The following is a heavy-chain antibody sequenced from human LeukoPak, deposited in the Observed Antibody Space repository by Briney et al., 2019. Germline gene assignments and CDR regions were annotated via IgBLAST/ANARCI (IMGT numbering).Heavy chain of an antibody. CDR1: GYTFTSYG. D-gene: IGHD1-26*01. CDR2: ISAFNGNT. CDR3: ARVTLKSTTTRFTLAGDYFDY. J-gene: IGHJ4*02. Sequence: GASVKVSCKASGYTFTSYGINWVRQAPGQGPEWMGWISAFNGNTKYAQNLQGRVTMTTDTSTSTAYMDLRSLRSDDTAVYYCARVTLKSTTTRFTLAGDYFDYWGQGTLVTVSS. V-gene: IGHV1-18*01.